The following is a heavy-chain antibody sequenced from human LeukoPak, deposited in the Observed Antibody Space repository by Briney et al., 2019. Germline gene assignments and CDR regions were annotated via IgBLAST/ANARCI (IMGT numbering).Heavy chain of an antibody. Sequence: SQTLSLTCTVSGGSISSGGYYWSWIRQHPGKGLEWIGYTYYSGSTYYNPSLKSRVTISVDTSKNQFSLKLSSVTAADTAVYYCARSMVRGVIDYWGQGTLVTVSS. CDR3: ARSMVRGVIDY. CDR1: GGSISSGGYY. CDR2: TYYSGST. D-gene: IGHD3-10*01. J-gene: IGHJ4*02. V-gene: IGHV4-31*03.